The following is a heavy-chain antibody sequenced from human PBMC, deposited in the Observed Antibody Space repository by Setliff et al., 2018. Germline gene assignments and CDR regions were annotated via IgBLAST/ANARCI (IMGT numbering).Heavy chain of an antibody. J-gene: IGHJ4*02. CDR3: ARDSSMGGTTDFDF. D-gene: IGHD1-7*01. CDR1: GYTFNSHY. CDR2: SNPNGGSA. V-gene: IGHV1-46*02. Sequence: ASVKVSCKASGYTFNSHYMHWVRQAPGQGLEWVAMSNPNGGSATYAQKFQGRVTVTRDTSTSTVYMELSSLRSDETAMYYCARDSSMGGTTDFDFWGQGTLVTVSS.